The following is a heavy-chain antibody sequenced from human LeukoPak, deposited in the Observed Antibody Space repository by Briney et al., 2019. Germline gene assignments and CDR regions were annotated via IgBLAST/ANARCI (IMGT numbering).Heavy chain of an antibody. CDR1: GFTFSSYA. J-gene: IGHJ6*03. D-gene: IGHD6-13*01. Sequence: QSGGSLRLSCAASGFTFSSYAMSWVRQAPGKGLEWVSAISGSGGSTYYADSVKGRFTISRDNSKNTLYLQMNSLRAEDTAVYYCANLPRLPIAAAGTGENYYYYYMDVWGKGTTVTVSS. V-gene: IGHV3-23*01. CDR2: ISGSGGST. CDR3: ANLPRLPIAAAGTGENYYYYYMDV.